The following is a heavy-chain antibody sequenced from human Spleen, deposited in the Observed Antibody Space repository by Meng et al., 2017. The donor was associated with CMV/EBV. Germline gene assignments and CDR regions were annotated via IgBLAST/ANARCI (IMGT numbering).Heavy chain of an antibody. V-gene: IGHV1-46*01. J-gene: IGHJ4*02. D-gene: IGHD2-21*01. CDR3: AREFSGDSNFDY. Sequence: ASVKVSCKASGYTFTGYYIHWVRQAPGQGLEWMGIINPAGGSTSYAENFQDRVTMTRDTSASTVYMVLSSLRSEDTAVYYCAREFSGDSNFDYWGQGTLVT. CDR1: GYTFTGYY. CDR2: INPAGGST.